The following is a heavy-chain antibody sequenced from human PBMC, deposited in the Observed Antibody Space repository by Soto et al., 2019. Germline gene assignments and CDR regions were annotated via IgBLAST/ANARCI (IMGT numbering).Heavy chain of an antibody. CDR1: GFIFSGSA. J-gene: IGHJ4*02. V-gene: IGHV3-73*01. CDR3: TRLGNYEGF. Sequence: PGGSLRLSCAASGFIFSGSAMEWVRQASGKGPEWVGHIKNKANSYATEYAASVKGRFIISRDESKNTAYLQMNSLQAEDTAVYYCTRLGNYEGFWGQGTLVTVSS. CDR2: IKNKANSYAT. D-gene: IGHD3-22*01.